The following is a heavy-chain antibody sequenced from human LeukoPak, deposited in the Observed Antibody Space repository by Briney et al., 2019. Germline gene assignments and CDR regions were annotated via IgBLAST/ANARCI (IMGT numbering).Heavy chain of an antibody. CDR3: ARGRTGTMVRGGTYYYGMDV. CDR2: INHGGST. D-gene: IGHD3-10*01. J-gene: IGHJ6*02. CDR1: GGSFSGYY. V-gene: IGHV4-34*01. Sequence: SSETLSLTCAVYGGSFSGYYWSWIRQPPGKGLEWIGEINHGGSTNYKPSLKSRVTISVDTSSFPFSLMLTFVTAEDARDYYCARGRTGTMVRGGTYYYGMDVWGQGTTVTVSS.